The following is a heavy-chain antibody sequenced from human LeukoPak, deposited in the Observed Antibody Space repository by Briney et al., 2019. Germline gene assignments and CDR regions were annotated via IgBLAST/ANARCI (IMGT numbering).Heavy chain of an antibody. CDR2: IDKSGSPR. J-gene: IGHJ4*02. CDR3: ARDPGDIVVVPAAFDY. Sequence: GGSLRLSCAGAGFTFSDYYMIWIRQAPGKGLECVSYIDKSGSPRHYADSVKGRFTISRDNAKNSLYLQMNSLRAEDTAVYYCARDPGDIVVVPAAFDYWGQGTLVTVSS. D-gene: IGHD2-2*01. V-gene: IGHV3-11*04. CDR1: GFTFSDYY.